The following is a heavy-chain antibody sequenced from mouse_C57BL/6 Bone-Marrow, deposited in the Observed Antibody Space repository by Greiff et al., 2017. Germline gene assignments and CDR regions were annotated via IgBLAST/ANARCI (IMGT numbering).Heavy chain of an antibody. J-gene: IGHJ4*01. Sequence: EVKLVESGAELVRPGASVKLSCTASGFNIKDDYMHWVKQRPEQGLEWIGWIDPENGDTEYASKFQGKATITADTSSNTAYLQLSSLTSEDTAVYYCTTLTTVVATDYAMDYWGQGTAVTVSS. V-gene: IGHV14-4*01. CDR3: TTLTTVVATDYAMDY. CDR2: IDPENGDT. CDR1: GFNIKDDY. D-gene: IGHD1-1*01.